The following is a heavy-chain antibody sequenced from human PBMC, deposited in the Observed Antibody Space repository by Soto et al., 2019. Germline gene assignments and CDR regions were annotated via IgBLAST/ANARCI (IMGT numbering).Heavy chain of an antibody. D-gene: IGHD4-4*01. Sequence: ASVKVSCKASGYTFTGYYMHWVRQAPGQGLEGMGWINPNSGGTNYAQKFQGWVTMTRDTSNYQFSLKLSSVTAADTAVYYCARDXDGRMTTNPYYYNGMDVWGPGTTVTVSS. CDR2: INPNSGGT. CDR3: ARDXDGRMTTNPYYYNGMDV. V-gene: IGHV1-2*04. CDR1: GYTFTGYY. J-gene: IGHJ6*02.